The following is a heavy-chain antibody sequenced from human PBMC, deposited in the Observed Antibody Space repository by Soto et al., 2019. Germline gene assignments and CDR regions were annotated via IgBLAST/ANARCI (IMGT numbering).Heavy chain of an antibody. CDR3: AKDLVEMATSY. V-gene: IGHV3-23*01. CDR2: ISGSGGST. CDR1: GFTFSSYA. D-gene: IGHD5-12*01. J-gene: IGHJ3*01. Sequence: GGSLSLSCAASGFTFSSYAMSWVRQAPGKGLEWVSAISGSGGSTYYADSVKGRITISRDNSKNTLYLQMNSLRAEDTAVYYCAKDLVEMATSYGGQGTMVTVSS.